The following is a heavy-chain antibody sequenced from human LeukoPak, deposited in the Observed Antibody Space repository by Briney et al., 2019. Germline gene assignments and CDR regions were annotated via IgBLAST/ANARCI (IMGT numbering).Heavy chain of an antibody. V-gene: IGHV4-59*01. D-gene: IGHD5-12*01. CDR1: GGSISGYF. J-gene: IGHJ4*02. Sequence: PSETLSLTCTVSGGSISGYFWSWIRQPPGKGLEWIGYIYSSGSSNYNPSLKSRVTLSVDTSKNQFSLTLSSVTAADTAVYYCAREVIDYVDIVTTTYFDYWGQGTLVTVSS. CDR3: AREVIDYVDIVTTTYFDY. CDR2: IYSSGSS.